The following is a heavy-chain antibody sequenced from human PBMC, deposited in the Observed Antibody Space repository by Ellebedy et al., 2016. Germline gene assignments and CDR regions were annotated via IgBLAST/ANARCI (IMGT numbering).Heavy chain of an antibody. V-gene: IGHV3-30-3*01. D-gene: IGHD6-13*01. Sequence: GESLKISCAASGFTFSSYAMHWVRQAPGKGLEWVAVISYDGSNKYYADSVKGRFTISRDNSKNTLYLQMNSLRAEDTAVYYCARDPDRIAAAGLNDYWGQGTLVTVSS. CDR2: ISYDGSNK. CDR3: ARDPDRIAAAGLNDY. CDR1: GFTFSSYA. J-gene: IGHJ4*02.